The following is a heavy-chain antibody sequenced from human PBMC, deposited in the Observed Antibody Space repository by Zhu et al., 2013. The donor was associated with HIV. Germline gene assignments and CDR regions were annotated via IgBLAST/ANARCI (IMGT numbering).Heavy chain of an antibody. CDR2: MNPNSGNT. Sequence: QVQLVQSGAEVKKPGASVKVSCKASGYTFTSYDINWVRQATGQGLEWMGWMNPNSGNTGYAQKFQGRVTMTRNTSISTAYMELSSLRSEDTAVYYCARRMITFGGVIVIYDYWGQGTLVTVSS. CDR3: ARRMITFGGVIVIYDY. D-gene: IGHD3-16*02. J-gene: IGHJ4*02. CDR1: GYTFTSYD. V-gene: IGHV1-8*01.